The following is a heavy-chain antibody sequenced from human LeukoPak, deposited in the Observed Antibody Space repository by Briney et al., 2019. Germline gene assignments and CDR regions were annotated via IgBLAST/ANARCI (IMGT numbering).Heavy chain of an antibody. CDR2: IYPGDSDT. J-gene: IGHJ2*01. D-gene: IGHD7-27*01. V-gene: IGHV5-51*01. Sequence: KNGESLKISCKGSGYSFTSYWIGWVRQMPGKGLEWMGIIYPGDSDTRYSPSFQGQVTISADKSTTTAYLQWSSLKASDTAMYFCARWPGVGAYWYFNLWGRGTQVIVSP. CDR3: ARWPGVGAYWYFNL. CDR1: GYSFTSYW.